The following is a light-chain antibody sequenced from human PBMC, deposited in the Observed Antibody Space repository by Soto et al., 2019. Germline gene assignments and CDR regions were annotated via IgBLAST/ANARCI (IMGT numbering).Light chain of an antibody. CDR3: CSYAGSSTFYD. CDR2: EGS. CDR1: SSDVGSYNL. J-gene: IGLJ1*01. Sequence: QSALTQPASVSGSPGQSITISCTGTSSDVGSYNLVSWYQQHPGKAPKLMIYEGSKRPSGVSNRFSGSKSGNTASLTISGLQAEDEADYYCCSYAGSSTFYDFGTGTKVS. V-gene: IGLV2-23*01.